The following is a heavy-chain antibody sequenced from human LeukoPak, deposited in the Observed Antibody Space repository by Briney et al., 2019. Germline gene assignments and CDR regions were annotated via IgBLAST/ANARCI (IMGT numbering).Heavy chain of an antibody. CDR2: IYHSGST. J-gene: IGHJ4*02. D-gene: IGHD3-10*01. CDR3: ATYSSENVGDDY. CDR1: GGSISSSNW. Sequence: SETLSLTCAVSGGSISSSNWWSWVRQPPGKGLEWIGQIYHSGSTNYNPSLKSRVTISVDKSKNQFSLNLRSLTAADTAVYYCATYSSENVGDDYWGQGTLVTVSS. V-gene: IGHV4-4*02.